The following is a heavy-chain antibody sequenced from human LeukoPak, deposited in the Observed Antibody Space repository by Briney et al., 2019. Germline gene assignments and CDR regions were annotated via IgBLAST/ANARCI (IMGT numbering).Heavy chain of an antibody. CDR2: ISSNSSYI. Sequence: PGGSLRLSCAASGFTFSSYSMNWVRQAPGKGLEWVSSISSNSSYIYYADSVKGRFTISRDNAKNSLYLQMNSLRAEDTAVYYCARMRRVGKEDSFDIWGQGTMVTDSS. CDR1: GFTFSSYS. J-gene: IGHJ3*02. V-gene: IGHV3-21*01. D-gene: IGHD1-14*01. CDR3: ARMRRVGKEDSFDI.